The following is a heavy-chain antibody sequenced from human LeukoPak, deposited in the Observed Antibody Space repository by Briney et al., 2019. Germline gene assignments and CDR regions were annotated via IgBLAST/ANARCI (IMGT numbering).Heavy chain of an antibody. CDR1: GFTFSSYW. CDR2: IKSDGSTT. J-gene: IGHJ4*02. D-gene: IGHD3-3*01. V-gene: IGHV3-74*01. CDR3: ARDPSAWSGYYDY. Sequence: PGGSLRLSCAASGFTFSSYWMHWVRQAPEKGLVWVPRIKSDGSTTNYADSVKGRFTISRDNAKNTLYLQMNGLRAEDTAVYYCARDPSAWSGYYDYWGQGTPVTVSS.